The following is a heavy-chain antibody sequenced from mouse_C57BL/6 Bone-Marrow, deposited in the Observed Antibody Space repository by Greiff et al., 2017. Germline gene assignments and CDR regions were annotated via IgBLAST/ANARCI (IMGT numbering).Heavy chain of an antibody. CDR3: ARDRVISVDWFAY. D-gene: IGHD1-3*01. CDR2: ISDGGSYT. Sequence: EVKVVESGGGLVKPGGSLKLSCAASGFTFSSYAMSWVRQTPEKRLEWVATISDGGSYTYYPDNVKGRFTIYRDNAKNNLYLQMSHLKSADTAMYYCARDRVISVDWFAYWGQGTLVTVSA. CDR1: GFTFSSYA. V-gene: IGHV5-4*01. J-gene: IGHJ3*01.